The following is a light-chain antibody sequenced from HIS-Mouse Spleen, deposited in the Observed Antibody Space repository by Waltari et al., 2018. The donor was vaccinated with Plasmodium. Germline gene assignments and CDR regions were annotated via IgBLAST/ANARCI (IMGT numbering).Light chain of an antibody. CDR3: GTWDSSLSAAV. Sequence: QSVLTQPPSVSAAPGQQVTISSPGTSSNLGTNYVSWYQQLPGTGPKLLIYDNNKRPSGIPDRFSGSKSGTSATLGITGLQTGDEADYYCGTWDSSLSAAVFGGGTQLTAL. J-gene: IGLJ7*02. V-gene: IGLV1-51*01. CDR2: DNN. CDR1: SSNLGTNY.